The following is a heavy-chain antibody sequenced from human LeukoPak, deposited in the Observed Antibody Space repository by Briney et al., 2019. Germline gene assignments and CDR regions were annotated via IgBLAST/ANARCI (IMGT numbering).Heavy chain of an antibody. CDR1: GYTFTTYD. D-gene: IGHD1-26*01. V-gene: IGHV1-18*01. CDR2: IGAYNGYT. J-gene: IGHJ4*02. CDR3: ARDRFRGSTGNHFAY. Sequence: ASVKVSCKASGYTFTTYDISWVRQAPGQGLEWMGWIGAYNGYTNYAQKFQDRVTMTTDTSTRTAYMEVRSLRSDDTAVYFCARDRFRGSTGNHFAYWGQGTLVTVSS.